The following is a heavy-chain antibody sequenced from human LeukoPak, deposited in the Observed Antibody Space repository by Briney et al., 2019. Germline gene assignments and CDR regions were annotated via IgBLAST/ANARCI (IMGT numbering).Heavy chain of an antibody. CDR2: IIPIFGTA. Sequence: SVKVSCKASGGTFSSYAISWVRQAPGQGLEWMGRIIPIFGTANYAQKFQGRVTITTDESTSTAYMELSSLRSEDTAVYYCARSLRGYNYFDYWGQGTLVTVSS. CDR1: GGTFSSYA. CDR3: ARSLRGYNYFDY. J-gene: IGHJ4*02. D-gene: IGHD5-24*01. V-gene: IGHV1-69*05.